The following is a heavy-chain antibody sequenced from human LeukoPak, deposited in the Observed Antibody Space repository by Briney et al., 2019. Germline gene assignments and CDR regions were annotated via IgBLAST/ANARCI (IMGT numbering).Heavy chain of an antibody. Sequence: GGSLGLSCAASGFTFSSYAMSWVRQAPGKGLEWVSAISGSGGSTYYADSVKGRFTISRDNSKNTLYLQMNSLRAEDTALYYCAKARGYSYGHNPFDYWGQGTLVTVSS. D-gene: IGHD5-18*01. CDR1: GFTFSSYA. CDR2: ISGSGGST. CDR3: AKARGYSYGHNPFDY. V-gene: IGHV3-23*01. J-gene: IGHJ4*02.